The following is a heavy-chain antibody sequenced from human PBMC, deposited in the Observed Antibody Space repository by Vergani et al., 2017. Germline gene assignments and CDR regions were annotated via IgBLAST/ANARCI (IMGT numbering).Heavy chain of an antibody. D-gene: IGHD5-18*01. CDR3: ARGADTAMVTGVFDY. V-gene: IGHV4-39*07. CDR1: GGSISSSSYY. J-gene: IGHJ4*02. CDR2: IYYSGST. Sequence: QVQLQESGPGLVKPSQTLSLTCTVSGGSISSSSYYWGWIRQPPGKGLEWIGSIYYSGSTYYNPSLKSRVTISVDTSKNQFSLKLSSVTAADTAVYYCARGADTAMVTGVFDYWGQGTLVTVSS.